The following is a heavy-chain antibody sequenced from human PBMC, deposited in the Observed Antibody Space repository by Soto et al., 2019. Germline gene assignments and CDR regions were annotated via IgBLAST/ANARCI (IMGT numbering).Heavy chain of an antibody. D-gene: IGHD3-10*01. CDR2: IYSGGST. Sequence: PGGSLRLSCAASGFTVSSNYMSWVRQAPGKGLEWVSVIYSGGSTYYADSVKGRFTISRDNSKNTLYLQMNSLRAEDTAVYYCARDRYGSGVTFDYWGQGTLVTVSS. V-gene: IGHV3-53*01. J-gene: IGHJ4*02. CDR1: GFTVSSNY. CDR3: ARDRYGSGVTFDY.